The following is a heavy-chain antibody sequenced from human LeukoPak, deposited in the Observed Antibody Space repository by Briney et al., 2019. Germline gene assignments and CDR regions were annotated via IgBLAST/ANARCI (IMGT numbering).Heavy chain of an antibody. CDR3: ARGVFVLLRYFDWSSSGFDY. CDR2: INHSGST. D-gene: IGHD3-9*01. CDR1: GGSFSGYY. V-gene: IGHV4-34*01. J-gene: IGHJ4*02. Sequence: SETLPLTYAVYGGSFSGYYWSWIRQPPGKGLEWTGEINHSGSTNYNPSLKSRVTISVDTSKNQFSLKLSSVTAADTAVYYCARGVFVLLRYFDWSSSGFDYWGQGTLDTVYS.